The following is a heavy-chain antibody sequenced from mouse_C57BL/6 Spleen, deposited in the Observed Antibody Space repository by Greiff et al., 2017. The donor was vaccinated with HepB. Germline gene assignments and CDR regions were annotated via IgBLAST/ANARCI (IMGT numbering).Heavy chain of an antibody. D-gene: IGHD2-4*01. J-gene: IGHJ4*01. CDR3: ARKGYDYDRGDYYAMDY. V-gene: IGHV2-2*01. Sequence: QVQLQQSGPGLVQPSQSLSITCTVSGFSLTSYGVHWVRQSPGKGLEWLGVIWSGGSTDYNAAFISRLSISKDNSKSQVFFKMNSLQADDTAIYYCARKGYDYDRGDYYAMDYWGQGTSVTVSS. CDR1: GFSLTSYG. CDR2: IWSGGST.